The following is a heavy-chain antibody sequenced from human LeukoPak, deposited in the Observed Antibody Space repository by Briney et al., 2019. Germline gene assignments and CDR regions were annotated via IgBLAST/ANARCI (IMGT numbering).Heavy chain of an antibody. CDR3: ARRTWGSGAGYFDF. Sequence: PSETRSPTCAVHGASFSDYYWTWIRQPPGKVRKWIGEINHSGSTNYIPSLKNRVTISVDTSKSQFSLKLTSVTAADTAEYYCARRTWGSGAGYFDFWGQGTLVTVSS. D-gene: IGHD7-27*01. CDR1: GASFSDYY. J-gene: IGHJ4*02. V-gene: IGHV4-34*01. CDR2: INHSGST.